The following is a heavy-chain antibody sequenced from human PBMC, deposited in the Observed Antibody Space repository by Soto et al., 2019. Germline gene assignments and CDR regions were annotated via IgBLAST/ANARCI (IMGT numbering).Heavy chain of an antibody. J-gene: IGHJ6*02. V-gene: IGHV1-46*01. CDR1: GYTFTSYY. CDR2: INPSGGST. CDR3: ARDLSPIAVALYYYYGMDV. D-gene: IGHD6-19*01. Sequence: ASVKVSCKASGYTFTSYYMHWVRQAPGQGLKWMGIINPSGGSTSYAQKFQGRVTMTRDTSTSTVYMELSSLRSEDTAVYYCARDLSPIAVALYYYYGMDVWGQGTTVTVS.